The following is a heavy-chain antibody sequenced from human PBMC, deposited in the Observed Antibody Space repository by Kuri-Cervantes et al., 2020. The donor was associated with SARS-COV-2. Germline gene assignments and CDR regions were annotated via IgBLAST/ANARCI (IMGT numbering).Heavy chain of an antibody. CDR2: ISGSGSYM. J-gene: IGHJ6*03. Sequence: GGSLRLSCEATGFTSSAYTMNWVRQGPGKALQWVSSISGSGSYMYYADSVKGRFTISRDNAKNSLYLQMNSLRAEDTAVYYCARSIWFGEGYYYMDVWGKGTAVTVSS. CDR1: GFTSSAYT. V-gene: IGHV3-21*01. CDR3: ARSIWFGEGYYYMDV. D-gene: IGHD3-10*01.